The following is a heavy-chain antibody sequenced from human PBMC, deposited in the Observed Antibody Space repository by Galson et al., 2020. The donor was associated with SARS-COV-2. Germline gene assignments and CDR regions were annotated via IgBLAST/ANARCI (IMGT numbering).Heavy chain of an antibody. CDR2: INHKGRT. CDR1: VESLSGYY. Sequence: SETLSLTCTVYVESLSGYYWTWVRQPPGKGLEWIGEINHKGRTNYNPSLKSRVTMSVDTSKNQLSLRLTSVTAADTAVYYCARGKLQSDYLYYGMDVWGQGTTVTVSS. J-gene: IGHJ6*02. CDR3: ARGKLQSDYLYYGMDV. V-gene: IGHV4-34*01. D-gene: IGHD4-4*01.